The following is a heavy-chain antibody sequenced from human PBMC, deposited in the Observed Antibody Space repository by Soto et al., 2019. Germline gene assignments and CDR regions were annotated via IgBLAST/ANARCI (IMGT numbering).Heavy chain of an antibody. CDR3: ARAEYYYDSSGYYYRPHQRAFDI. V-gene: IGHV3-33*01. CDR2: IWYDGSNK. D-gene: IGHD3-22*01. J-gene: IGHJ3*02. Sequence: GGSLRLSCAASGFTFSSYGMHWVRQAPGKGLEWVAVIWYDGSNKYYADSVKGRFTISRDNSKNTLYLQMNSLRAEDTAVYYCARAEYYYDSSGYYYRPHQRAFDIRGPAPMVTL. CDR1: GFTFSSYG.